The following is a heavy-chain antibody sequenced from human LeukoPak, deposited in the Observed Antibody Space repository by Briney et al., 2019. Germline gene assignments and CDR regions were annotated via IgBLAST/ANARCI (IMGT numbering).Heavy chain of an antibody. D-gene: IGHD5-12*01. CDR2: MSGSSGST. V-gene: IGHV3-23*01. CDR3: AKVRVGTSDCFDY. CDR1: GFTFSSYA. Sequence: GGSLRLSCAASGFTFSSYAMSWVRQAPGKGLEWVSAMSGSSGSTYYADSVKGRFTTSRDNSKNTLYLQMNSLRAEDSALYYCAKVRVGTSDCFDYWGQGTLVTVSS. J-gene: IGHJ4*02.